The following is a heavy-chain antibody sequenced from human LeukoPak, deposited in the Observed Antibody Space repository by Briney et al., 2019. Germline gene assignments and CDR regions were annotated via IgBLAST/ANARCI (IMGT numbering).Heavy chain of an antibody. J-gene: IGHJ4*02. CDR1: GGSISSSSYY. Sequence: PSETLSLTCTVSGGSISSSSYYWGWIRQPPGKGLEWIGSIYYSGSTYSNPSLKSRVTISVDTSKNQFSLNLSSVTAADTVVYYCARHAFPLPAALDYWGQGTLVTVSS. V-gene: IGHV4-39*01. D-gene: IGHD6-13*01. CDR2: IYYSGST. CDR3: ARHAFPLPAALDY.